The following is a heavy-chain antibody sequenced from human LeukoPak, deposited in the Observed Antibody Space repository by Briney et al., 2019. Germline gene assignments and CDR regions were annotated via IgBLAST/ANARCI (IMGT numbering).Heavy chain of an antibody. J-gene: IGHJ4*02. CDR1: GFTFGSYW. Sequence: GGSLRLSCAASGFTFGSYWMFWVRQAPGKGLEWISQIKGDGSRVDYADSVKGRFTISRDNARNTLSLELTSLRTEDTAVYYCAKAGLPAALDYWGQGTLVTVSS. CDR3: AKAGLPAALDY. V-gene: IGHV3-74*01. CDR2: IKGDGSRV. D-gene: IGHD2-2*01.